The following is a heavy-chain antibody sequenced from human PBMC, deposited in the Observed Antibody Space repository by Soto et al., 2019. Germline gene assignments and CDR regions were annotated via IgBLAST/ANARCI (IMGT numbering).Heavy chain of an antibody. Sequence: QMHLVQSGAEVKKPGSSVKVSCKASGGSFTYTLSWVRQAPGQGLEWMGGIIPIFGTTNYAQKFQGRVTITADESTKTAYMWLSTLRSEDTGFYYCARLHSNGPYGMDVWGQGTTVTVSS. CDR2: IIPIFGTT. CDR1: GGSFTYT. V-gene: IGHV1-69*01. J-gene: IGHJ6*02. CDR3: ARLHSNGPYGMDV. D-gene: IGHD5-18*01.